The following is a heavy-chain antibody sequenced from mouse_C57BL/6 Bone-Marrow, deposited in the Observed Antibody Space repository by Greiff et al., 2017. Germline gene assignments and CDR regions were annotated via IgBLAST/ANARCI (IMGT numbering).Heavy chain of an antibody. D-gene: IGHD1-1*01. J-gene: IGHJ4*01. CDR3: TSYYGSSYAMDY. Sequence: EVKLQESGAELVRPGASVTLSCTASGFNIKDDYMHWVKQRPEQGLEWIGWIDPENGDTEYASQFQGKATITADTSSNTAYLQLSSLTSEDTAVYYCTSYYGSSYAMDYWGQGTSVTVSS. CDR1: GFNIKDDY. CDR2: IDPENGDT. V-gene: IGHV14-4*01.